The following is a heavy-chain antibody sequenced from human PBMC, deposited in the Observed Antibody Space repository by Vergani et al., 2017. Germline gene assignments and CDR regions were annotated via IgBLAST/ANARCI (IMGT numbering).Heavy chain of an antibody. Sequence: QEQLVESGGGVVQPGRSLRLSCAVSGCTFSAYGMHWVRQAPGKGLEWVAVISYDGSKKDYGDSAKGRFTISRDNSKNTLYLQMNSLRTEDTAVYYCVKDPYRYCNSISGFEYLQYWGEGTRVTVSS. CDR3: VKDPYRYCNSISGFEYLQY. V-gene: IGHV3-30*18. J-gene: IGHJ1*01. CDR2: ISYDGSKK. D-gene: IGHD2/OR15-2a*01. CDR1: GCTFSAYG.